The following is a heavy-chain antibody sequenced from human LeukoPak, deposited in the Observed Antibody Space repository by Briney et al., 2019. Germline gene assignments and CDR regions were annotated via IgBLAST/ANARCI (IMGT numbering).Heavy chain of an antibody. CDR3: AKEGVIGTCSSTSCHYNWFDA. V-gene: IGHV3-9*01. CDR2: ISWNSGSI. CDR1: GFTFDDYA. Sequence: RTGGSLRLSCAASGFTFDDYAMHWVRQAPGKGLEWVSGISWNSGSIGYADSVKGRFTISRDNAKNSLYLQMNSLRAEDTALYYCAKEGVIGTCSSTSCHYNWFDAWGQGTLVTVSS. J-gene: IGHJ5*02. D-gene: IGHD2-2*01.